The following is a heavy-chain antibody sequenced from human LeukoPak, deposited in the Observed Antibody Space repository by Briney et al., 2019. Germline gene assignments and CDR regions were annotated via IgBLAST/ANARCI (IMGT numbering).Heavy chain of an antibody. J-gene: IGHJ4*02. CDR1: GFTFSSYA. CDR3: ATAGYSSGWYSFSDY. CDR2: ISGSGGST. V-gene: IGHV3-23*01. Sequence: GGSLRLSCAASGFTFSSYAMSWVRQAPGKGLEWVSAISGSGGSTYYADSVKGRFTISRDNAKNSLYLQMNSLRAEDTAVYYCATAGYSSGWYSFSDYWGQGTLVTVSS. D-gene: IGHD6-19*01.